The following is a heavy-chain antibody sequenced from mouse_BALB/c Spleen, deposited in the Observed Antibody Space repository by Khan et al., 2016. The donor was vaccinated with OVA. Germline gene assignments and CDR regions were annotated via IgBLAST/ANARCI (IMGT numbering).Heavy chain of an antibody. CDR3: ARRTTGYAMDY. Sequence: QVRLQQSGAELARPGASVKMSCKASGYTFTSNTMHWVKQRPGQGLEWIGYINPRSGYTNYNQKFKDKATLTADKSSSTAYVQLSSLTSEDSAVYYCARRTTGYAMDYWGQGTSVTVSS. CDR2: INPRSGYT. D-gene: IGHD2-14*01. J-gene: IGHJ4*01. CDR1: GYTFTSNT. V-gene: IGHV1-4*01.